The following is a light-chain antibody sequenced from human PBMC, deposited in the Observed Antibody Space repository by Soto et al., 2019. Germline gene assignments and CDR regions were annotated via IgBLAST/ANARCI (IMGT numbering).Light chain of an antibody. Sequence: EIVLTQSPGTLSLSPGERATLSCRASQSVYNNYLAWYQQKPDQTPRLLVNGASNRATGIPDRFSGGGSGTDFTLTISSLEPEDLTVYYCQQYGLPPHSFGQGTRVEIK. J-gene: IGKJ2*01. V-gene: IGKV3-20*01. CDR3: QQYGLPPHS. CDR2: GAS. CDR1: QSVYNNY.